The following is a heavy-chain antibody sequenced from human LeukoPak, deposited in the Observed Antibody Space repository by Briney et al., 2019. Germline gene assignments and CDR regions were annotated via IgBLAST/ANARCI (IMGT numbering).Heavy chain of an antibody. CDR3: ARVVVPAAHEYNWFDP. CDR1: GYTFTSYG. D-gene: IGHD2-2*01. V-gene: IGHV1-18*01. Sequence: ASVKVSCKASGYTFTSYGISWVRQAAGQGLEWMGWISAYNGNTNYAQKLQGRVTMTTDTSTSTAYMELRSLRSDDTAVYYCARVVVPAAHEYNWFDPWGQGTLVTVSS. CDR2: ISAYNGNT. J-gene: IGHJ5*02.